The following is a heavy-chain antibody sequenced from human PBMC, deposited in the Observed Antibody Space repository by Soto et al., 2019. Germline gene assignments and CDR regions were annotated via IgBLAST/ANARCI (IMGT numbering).Heavy chain of an antibody. CDR3: VCGGTFFVY. CDR1: GFTFSTYC. CDR2: INQDGSER. D-gene: IGHD3-16*01. V-gene: IGHV3-7*01. J-gene: IGHJ4*02. Sequence: EVQLVESGGGLVQPGGSLRLPCAASGFTFSTYCMTWFRQPPGKGLEWVASINQDGSERYYVDSVRGRFTISRDNAKNSLYLQINSLRAEDTAVYYCVCGGTFFVYWGQGTLVTVSP.